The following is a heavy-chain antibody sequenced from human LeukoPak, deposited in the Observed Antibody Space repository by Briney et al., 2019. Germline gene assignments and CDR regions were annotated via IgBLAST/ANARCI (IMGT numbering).Heavy chain of an antibody. D-gene: IGHD2-21*01. CDR3: ARGGLLWPHTR. CDR2: INHSGST. Sequence: SETLSLTCPVYGGSFSGYYWSWIRQPPGKGLEWIGEINHSGSTNYNPSLKSRVTISVDTSKNQFSLKLSSVTAADTAVYYCARGGLLWPHTRWGQGTLVTVSS. J-gene: IGHJ4*02. V-gene: IGHV4-34*01. CDR1: GGSFSGYY.